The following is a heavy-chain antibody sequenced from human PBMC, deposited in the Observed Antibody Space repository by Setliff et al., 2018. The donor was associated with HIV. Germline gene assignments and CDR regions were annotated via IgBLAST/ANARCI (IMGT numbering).Heavy chain of an antibody. CDR3: ARVMIGYSGYDAFDY. D-gene: IGHD5-12*01. CDR1: GFTFSSYA. Sequence: GGSLRLSCAASGFTFSSYAMSWVRQAPGKGLEWVSAISGSGGSTYYADSVKGRFTISRDNSKNSLYLQMNSLRAEDTAVYYCARVMIGYSGYDAFDYWGQGTLVTVS. CDR2: ISGSGGST. V-gene: IGHV3-23*01. J-gene: IGHJ4*02.